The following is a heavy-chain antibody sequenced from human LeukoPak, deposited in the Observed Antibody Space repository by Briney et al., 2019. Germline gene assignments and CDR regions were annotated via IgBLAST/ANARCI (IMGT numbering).Heavy chain of an antibody. D-gene: IGHD2-15*01. CDR2: IGSSGTST. Sequence: AGGSLRLSCAASGFTFSSYAMSWVRQAPGKGLEWVSAIGSSGTSTYYADSVQGRSTIPRDNSKNTLYLQMNSLRAEDTAVYYCAKVTKSYCSGGSCNLDYWGQGTLVTVSS. J-gene: IGHJ4*02. V-gene: IGHV3-23*01. CDR1: GFTFSSYA. CDR3: AKVTKSYCSGGSCNLDY.